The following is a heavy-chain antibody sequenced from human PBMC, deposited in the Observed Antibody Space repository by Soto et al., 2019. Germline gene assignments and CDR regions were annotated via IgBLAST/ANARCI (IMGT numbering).Heavy chain of an antibody. CDR1: GFTFSHYG. J-gene: IGHJ4*02. D-gene: IGHD1-26*01. CDR2: ILYDGSNK. V-gene: IGHV3-30*03. Sequence: VQLVESGGGVVQPGRSLRLSCAASGFTFSHYGIHWVRQAPGKGLEWLAVILYDGSNKHYADSVKGRFTVSRDNSKNTLYLQMNSLRAEDTAVYFCARYSGKYQGPIDYWGQGTLVTVSS. CDR3: ARYSGKYQGPIDY.